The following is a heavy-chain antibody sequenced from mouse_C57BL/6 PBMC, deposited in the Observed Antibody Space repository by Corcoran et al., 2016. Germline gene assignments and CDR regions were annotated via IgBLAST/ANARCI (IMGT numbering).Heavy chain of an antibody. Sequence: EVQLQQSGPELVKPGASVKISCKASGYTFTDYYMNWVKQSHGKSLEWIGDINPNNGGTSYNQKFKGKATLTVDKSSSTAYMELRSLTSEDSAVYYCARDGNYGSSFHWYFDVWGTGTTVTVSS. CDR2: INPNNGGT. D-gene: IGHD1-1*01. V-gene: IGHV1-26*01. CDR1: GYTFTDYY. J-gene: IGHJ1*03. CDR3: ARDGNYGSSFHWYFDV.